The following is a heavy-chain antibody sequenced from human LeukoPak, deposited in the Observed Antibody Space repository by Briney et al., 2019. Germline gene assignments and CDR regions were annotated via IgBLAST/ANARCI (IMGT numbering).Heavy chain of an antibody. V-gene: IGHV3-30*02. Sequence: GGSLRLSCAASGFPFSNYAIHWVRQAPGKGLEWVAFIRYDGSSTSYADSVKGRLTISRDNSKNMLYLQMNSLRPEDTAVYYCAKTNTELGKNWFDPWGQGTLVTVSS. CDR3: AKTNTELGKNWFDP. CDR1: GFPFSNYA. D-gene: IGHD7-27*01. J-gene: IGHJ5*02. CDR2: IRYDGSST.